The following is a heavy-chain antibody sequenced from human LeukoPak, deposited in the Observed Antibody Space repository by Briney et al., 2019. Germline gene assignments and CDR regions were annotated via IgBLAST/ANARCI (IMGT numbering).Heavy chain of an antibody. Sequence: GGSLRLSCAASGFTFSTYAMTWVRQAPGKGLEWVAVISYDGSNKYYADSVKGRFTISRDNAKNSLYLQMNSLRAEDTAVYYCAELGITMIGGVWGKGTTVTISS. CDR3: AELGITMIGGV. V-gene: IGHV3-30*04. D-gene: IGHD3-10*02. J-gene: IGHJ6*04. CDR2: ISYDGSNK. CDR1: GFTFSTYA.